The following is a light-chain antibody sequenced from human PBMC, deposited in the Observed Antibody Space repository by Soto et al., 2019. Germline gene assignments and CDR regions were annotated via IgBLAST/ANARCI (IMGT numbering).Light chain of an antibody. Sequence: QSALTQPPSVSGSPGQSVTISCTGTSSDVGSYNRVSWYQQPPGTAPKLMIYEVSNRPSGVPDRFSGSKSGNTASLTISGLQAEDEADYYCSSYTSSSTFGYVFGTGTQLTVL. CDR1: SSDVGSYNR. CDR2: EVS. J-gene: IGLJ1*01. CDR3: SSYTSSSTFGYV. V-gene: IGLV2-18*02.